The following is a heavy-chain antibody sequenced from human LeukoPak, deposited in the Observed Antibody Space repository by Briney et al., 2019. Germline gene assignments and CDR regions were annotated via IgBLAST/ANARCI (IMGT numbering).Heavy chain of an antibody. J-gene: IGHJ5*02. CDR3: AKSRPGRGYGYVRWFDP. D-gene: IGHD5-18*01. Sequence: ASVKVSCKASGYTFTSYDINWVRQATGQGLEWMGWMNPNSGNTGYAQKFQGRVTMTRNNSISTAYMELSSLRSEDTAVFYCAKSRPGRGYGYVRWFDPWGQGTLVTVSS. CDR2: MNPNSGNT. CDR1: GYTFTSYD. V-gene: IGHV1-8*01.